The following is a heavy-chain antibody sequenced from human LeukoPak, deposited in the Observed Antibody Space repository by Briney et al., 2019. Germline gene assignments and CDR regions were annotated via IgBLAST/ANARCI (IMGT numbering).Heavy chain of an antibody. CDR1: GGSISSRSYY. J-gene: IGHJ4*02. CDR2: MYYSGNT. CDR3: ARVGGGNFDY. V-gene: IGHV4-39*07. Sequence: SETLSLTCTVSGGSISSRSYYWGWIRQPPGKGLEWIGSMYYSGNTYYNPSLKSRVTISVDTSKNQFSLKLSSVTAADTAVYYCARVGGGNFDYWGQGTLVTVSS. D-gene: IGHD4-23*01.